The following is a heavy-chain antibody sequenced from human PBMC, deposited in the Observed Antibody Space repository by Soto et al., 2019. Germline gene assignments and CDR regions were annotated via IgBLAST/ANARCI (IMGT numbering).Heavy chain of an antibody. Sequence: SETLSLTCTVSGGSISSYYWSWIRQPPGKGLEWIGYIYYSGSTNYNPSLKSRVTISVDTSKNQFSLKLSSVTAADTAVYYCARISITIFGVVDYWGQGALVTSPQ. J-gene: IGHJ4*02. CDR2: IYYSGST. CDR1: GGSISSYY. V-gene: IGHV4-59*01. D-gene: IGHD3-3*01. CDR3: ARISITIFGVVDY.